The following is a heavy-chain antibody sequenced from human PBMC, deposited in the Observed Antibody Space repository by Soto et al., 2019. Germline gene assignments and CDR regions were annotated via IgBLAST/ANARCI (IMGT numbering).Heavy chain of an antibody. Sequence: PGGSLRLSCAASGFTFSSYAMSWVRQAPWKGLEWVSAISGSGGSTYYADSVKGRFTISRDNSKNTLYLQMNSLRAEDTAVYYCAKDEAYYDILTCYYPSFYMDVWGKGTTVTVSS. CDR2: ISGSGGST. J-gene: IGHJ6*03. CDR1: GFTFSSYA. CDR3: AKDEAYYDILTCYYPSFYMDV. V-gene: IGHV3-23*01. D-gene: IGHD3-9*01.